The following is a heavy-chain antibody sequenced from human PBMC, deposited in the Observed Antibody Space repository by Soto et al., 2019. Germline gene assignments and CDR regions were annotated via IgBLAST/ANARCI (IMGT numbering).Heavy chain of an antibody. Sequence: EVQLVESGGGLIQPGGSLRLSCAASGFTVSSNYMSCVRQAPGKGLEWVSVIYSGGSTYYADSVKGRFTISRDNSKNTLYLQMNSLRAEDTAVYYCARHITMDPLLVYWGQGTLVTVSS. D-gene: IGHD3-10*01. CDR3: ARHITMDPLLVY. CDR1: GFTVSSNY. V-gene: IGHV3-53*01. J-gene: IGHJ4*02. CDR2: IYSGGST.